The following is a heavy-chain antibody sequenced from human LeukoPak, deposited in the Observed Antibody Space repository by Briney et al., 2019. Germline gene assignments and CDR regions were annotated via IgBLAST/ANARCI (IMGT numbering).Heavy chain of an antibody. CDR2: IKQDGSEK. CDR3: ARDQPAGQRGSDY. J-gene: IGHJ4*02. V-gene: IGHV3-7*01. D-gene: IGHD1-14*01. CDR1: GFTSSSYW. Sequence: PGGSLRLSCAASGFTSSSYWMSWVRQAPGKGLEWVANIKQDGSEKYYVDSVKGRFTISRDNAKNSLYLQMNSLRAEDTAVYYCARDQPAGQRGSDYRGQGTLVTVSS.